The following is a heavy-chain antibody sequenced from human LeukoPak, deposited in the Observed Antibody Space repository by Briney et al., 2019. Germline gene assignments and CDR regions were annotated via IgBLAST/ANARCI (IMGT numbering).Heavy chain of an antibody. CDR2: INPNSGGT. J-gene: IGHJ4*02. Sequence: ASVKVSCKASGYTFTGYYMRWVRQAPGQGLEWMGWINPNSGGTNYAQKFRGRVTMTRDTSISTAYMELSRLRSDDTAVYYCARVSTRGSYTLGYWGQGTLVTVSS. CDR3: ARVSTRGSYTLGY. CDR1: GYTFTGYY. D-gene: IGHD1-26*01. V-gene: IGHV1-2*02.